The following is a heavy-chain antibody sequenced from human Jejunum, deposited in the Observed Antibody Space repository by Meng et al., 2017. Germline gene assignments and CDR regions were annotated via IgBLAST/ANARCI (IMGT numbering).Heavy chain of an antibody. D-gene: IGHD2/OR15-2a*01. CDR3: ARSKEYSSAVNYFDP. CDR2: INPDTGGT. V-gene: IGHV1-2*02. Sequence: SVKVSCKASGNIFTGYYLHWVRQAPGQGLAWMGWINPDTGGTSYARKFQGRVTMTRDTSISTAYMELSSLTSDDTAVYYCARSKEYSSAVNYFDPWGQGTLVTVSS. CDR1: GNIFTGYY. J-gene: IGHJ5*02.